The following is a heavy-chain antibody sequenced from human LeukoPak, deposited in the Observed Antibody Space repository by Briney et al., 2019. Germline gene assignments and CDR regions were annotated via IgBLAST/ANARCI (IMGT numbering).Heavy chain of an antibody. CDR1: GYSSTSYW. D-gene: IGHD2-2*01. CDR2: IDPSDSYT. V-gene: IGHV5-10-1*01. CDR3: ARHIVVVPAAIDYYYYGMDV. J-gene: IGHJ6*04. Sequence: GESLKISCKGSGYSSTSYWISWVRQMPGKGLEWMGRIDPSDSYTNYSPSFQGHVTISADKSISTAYLQWSSLKASDTAMYYCARHIVVVPAAIDYYYYGMDVWGKGTTVTVSS.